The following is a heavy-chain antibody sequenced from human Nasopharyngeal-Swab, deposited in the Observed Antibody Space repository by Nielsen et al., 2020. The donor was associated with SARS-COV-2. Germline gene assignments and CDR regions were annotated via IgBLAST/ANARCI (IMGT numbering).Heavy chain of an antibody. D-gene: IGHD3-22*01. CDR3: AKVPLYYYDSSGPRDY. CDR1: GFTFSSYA. V-gene: IGHV3-23*01. CDR2: ISGSGGST. Sequence: GGSLRLSWAASGFTFSSYAMSWVRQAPGKGLEWVSAISGSGGSTYYADSVKGRFTISRDNSKNTLYLQMNSLRAEDTAVYYCAKVPLYYYDSSGPRDYWGQGTLVTVSS. J-gene: IGHJ4*02.